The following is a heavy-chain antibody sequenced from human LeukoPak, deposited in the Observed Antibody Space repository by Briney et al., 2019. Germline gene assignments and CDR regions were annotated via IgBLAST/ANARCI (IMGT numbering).Heavy chain of an antibody. Sequence: ASVKLSCKASGYTFTSYDIDWVRQATGQGLEWMGWMNPNSGNTGYAQKFQGRVTMTRNTSISTAYMELSSLRSEDTAVYYCARAVGFRQWLVVNGNDYWGQGTLVTVSS. CDR3: ARAVGFRQWLVVNGNDY. CDR1: GYTFTSYD. D-gene: IGHD6-19*01. CDR2: MNPNSGNT. V-gene: IGHV1-8*01. J-gene: IGHJ4*02.